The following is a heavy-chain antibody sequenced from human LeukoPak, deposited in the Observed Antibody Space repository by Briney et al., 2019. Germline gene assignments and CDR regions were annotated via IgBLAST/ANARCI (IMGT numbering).Heavy chain of an antibody. J-gene: IGHJ6*02. CDR2: ISSSSSYI. CDR3: ARGPIAVAATHYYYGMDV. V-gene: IGHV3-21*01. Sequence: PGGSLRLSCAASGFTFSSYSMNWVRQTPGKGLEWVSSISSSSSYIYYADSVKGRFTISRDNAKNSLYLQMNSLRAEDTAVYYCARGPIAVAATHYYYGMDVWGQRTTVTVSS. D-gene: IGHD6-19*01. CDR1: GFTFSSYS.